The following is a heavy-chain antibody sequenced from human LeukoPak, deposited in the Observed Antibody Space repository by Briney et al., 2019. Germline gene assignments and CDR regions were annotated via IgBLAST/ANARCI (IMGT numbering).Heavy chain of an antibody. D-gene: IGHD1-26*01. CDR3: ARVWELSFDY. V-gene: IGHV3-74*01. J-gene: IGHJ4*02. CDR1: GFTFRSYS. CDR2: INSDGSST. Sequence: GGSLRLSCAASGFTFRSYSMHWVRQTPGKGLVWVSRINSDGSSTSYADSVKGRFTISRDISKNTVHLQMNSLRAEDTAVYYCARVWELSFDYWGQGTLVTGAS.